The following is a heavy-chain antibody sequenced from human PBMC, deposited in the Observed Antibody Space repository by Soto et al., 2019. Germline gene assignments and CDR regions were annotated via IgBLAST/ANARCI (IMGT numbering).Heavy chain of an antibody. D-gene: IGHD3-10*01. CDR1: GYTFTSYD. V-gene: IGHV1-8*01. J-gene: IGHJ6*03. CDR2: MNPNSGNT. Sequence: ASVKVSCKASGYTFTSYDINWVRQATGQGLEWMGWMNPNSGNTGYAQKFQGRVTMTRNTSISTAYMELSSLRSEDTAVEYCAGTPPPSMDRLDDYYYYMDVWGKGTTVTVSS. CDR3: AGTPPPSMDRLDDYYYYMDV.